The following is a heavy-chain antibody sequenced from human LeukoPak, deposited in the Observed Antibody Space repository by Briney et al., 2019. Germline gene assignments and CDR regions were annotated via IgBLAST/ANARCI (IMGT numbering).Heavy chain of an antibody. Sequence: PGGSLRLSCAASGFTFSSYSMNWVRQAPGKGLEWVSSISSSSSYIYYADSVKGRFTISRDNAKNSLYLQINSLRAEDTAVYYCARDLGSIASDYWGQGTLVTVSS. CDR3: ARDLGSIASDY. J-gene: IGHJ4*02. V-gene: IGHV3-21*01. D-gene: IGHD6-6*01. CDR2: ISSSSSYI. CDR1: GFTFSSYS.